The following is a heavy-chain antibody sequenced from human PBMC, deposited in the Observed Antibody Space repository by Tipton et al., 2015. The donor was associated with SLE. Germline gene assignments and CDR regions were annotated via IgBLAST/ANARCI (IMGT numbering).Heavy chain of an antibody. V-gene: IGHV3-33*01. CDR3: VRHVDC. J-gene: IGHJ4*02. Sequence: SLRLSCAASGFSFRNYGMHWVRQAPGKGLEWVSVILDDENNKYYADSVKGRFTISRDNAKNSLFLQMSGLRVEDTAVYYCVRHVDCWGQGTLVTVSS. CDR1: GFSFRNYG. CDR2: ILDDENNK.